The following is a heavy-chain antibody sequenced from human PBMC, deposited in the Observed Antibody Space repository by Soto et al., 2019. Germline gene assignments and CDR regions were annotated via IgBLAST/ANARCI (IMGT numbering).Heavy chain of an antibody. CDR2: IKQDGSEK. D-gene: IGHD3-22*01. J-gene: IGHJ3*02. CDR3: ARGDYYDTSGPFSDAFDI. V-gene: IGHV3-7*04. CDR1: GFTFSRYW. Sequence: GGSLRLSCAASGFTFSRYWMSWVRQAPGKWLEWVANIKQDGSEKWYVDSVKGRFTISRDNAKNSLYLQMKSLRAEDTAVYFCARGDYYDTSGPFSDAFDIWGQGTMVTVSS.